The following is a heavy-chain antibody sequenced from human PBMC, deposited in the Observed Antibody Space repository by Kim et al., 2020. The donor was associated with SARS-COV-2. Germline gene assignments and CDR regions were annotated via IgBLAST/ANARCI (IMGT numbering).Heavy chain of an antibody. D-gene: IGHD6-19*01. CDR3: ARGPTGFSSGWYGGHYFDY. Sequence: SETLSLTCTVSGGSISSYYWSWIRQPPGKGLEWIGYIYYTGTTKYNPSLTSRVTISVDTANNQFSLRLSSVTAADTAVYHCARGPTGFSSGWYGGHYFDYWGLGTLVTVSS. CDR2: IYYTGTT. J-gene: IGHJ4*02. V-gene: IGHV4-59*01. CDR1: GGSISSYY.